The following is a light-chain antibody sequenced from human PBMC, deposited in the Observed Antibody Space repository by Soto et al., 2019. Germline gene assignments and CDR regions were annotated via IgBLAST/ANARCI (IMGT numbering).Light chain of an antibody. CDR2: AAS. Sequence: AIQMTQSPSSLSASVGDRVTITCRASQGIRNDLGWYQQKPGKAPKLLIYAASSLETGVPSRFSGSGSGTDFTLTISSLQPEDFAAYYCLQDYIYTPTFGQGTKVDIK. V-gene: IGKV1-6*01. CDR3: LQDYIYTPT. CDR1: QGIRND. J-gene: IGKJ2*01.